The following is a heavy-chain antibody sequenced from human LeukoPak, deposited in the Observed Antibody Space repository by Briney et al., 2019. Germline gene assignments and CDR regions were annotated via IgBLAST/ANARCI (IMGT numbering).Heavy chain of an antibody. V-gene: IGHV3-7*03. CDR3: ARVIATTFLEWLSLPGYMDV. Sequence: PGGSPRLSCAASGFTFSSHWMSWVRQAPGKGLEWVANIKQDGSEKYYVDSVKGRFTISRDNAKSSLFLQMNSLRAEDTALYHCARVIATTFLEWLSLPGYMDVWGKGTTVTVSS. CDR1: GFTFSSHW. D-gene: IGHD3-3*02. CDR2: IKQDGSEK. J-gene: IGHJ6*03.